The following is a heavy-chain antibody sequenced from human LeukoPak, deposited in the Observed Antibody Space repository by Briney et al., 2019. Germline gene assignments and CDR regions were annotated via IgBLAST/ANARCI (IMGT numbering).Heavy chain of an antibody. D-gene: IGHD3-22*01. CDR2: ISYDGSNK. CDR1: GFTFSSYA. J-gene: IGHJ3*02. Sequence: GGSLRLSCAASGFTFSSYAMHWVRQAPGKGLEWVAVISYDGSNKYYADYVKGRFTISRDNSKNSLYLQMNSLRAEDTAVYYCARDPSETYYYETNAFDIWGQGTMVTVSS. CDR3: ARDPSETYYYETNAFDI. V-gene: IGHV3-30-3*01.